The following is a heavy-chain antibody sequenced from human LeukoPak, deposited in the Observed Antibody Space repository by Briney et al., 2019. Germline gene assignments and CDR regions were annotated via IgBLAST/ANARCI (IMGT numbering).Heavy chain of an antibody. CDR3: ARTTSNGSADY. V-gene: IGHV4-59*08. CDR2: MNSRGDT. CDR1: GGSIRSYH. D-gene: IGHD2-8*01. Sequence: SETLSLTCTVSGGSIRSYHWSWIRQSPGKALEWIAYMNSRGDTKYNPSLKSRVTISMATPKNKFSLKVSSVTDADTALYFCARTTSNGSADYWGQGTQVTVSA. J-gene: IGHJ4*02.